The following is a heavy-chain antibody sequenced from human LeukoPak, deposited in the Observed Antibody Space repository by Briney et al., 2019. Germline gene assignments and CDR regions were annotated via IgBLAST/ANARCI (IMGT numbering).Heavy chain of an antibody. D-gene: IGHD3-22*01. CDR2: IRSKAYGGTT. J-gene: IGHJ4*02. Sequence: GGSLRLSCTASGFTFGDYAMSWVRQAPGKGLEWVGFIRSKAYGGTTEYAASVKGRFTISRDDSKSIAYLQMNSLKTEDTAVYYCTRFATDYYDSSGYYPDYWGQGTLVTVSS. V-gene: IGHV3-49*04. CDR1: GFTFGDYA. CDR3: TRFATDYYDSSGYYPDY.